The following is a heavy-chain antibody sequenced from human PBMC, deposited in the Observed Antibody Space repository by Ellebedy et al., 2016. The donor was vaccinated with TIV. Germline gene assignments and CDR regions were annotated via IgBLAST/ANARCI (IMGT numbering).Heavy chain of an antibody. Sequence: GESLKISXAASGFTFSSYWMHWVRQAPGKGLVWVSRINSDGSSTSYADSVKGRFTISRDNAKNTLYLQMNSLRAEDTAVYYCFGVPQGDAFDIWGQGTMVTVSS. CDR1: GFTFSSYW. J-gene: IGHJ3*02. CDR2: INSDGSST. CDR3: FGVPQGDAFDI. V-gene: IGHV3-74*01. D-gene: IGHD3-3*01.